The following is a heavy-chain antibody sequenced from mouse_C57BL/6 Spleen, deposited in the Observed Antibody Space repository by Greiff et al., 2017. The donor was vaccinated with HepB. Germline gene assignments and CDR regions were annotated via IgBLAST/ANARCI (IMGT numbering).Heavy chain of an antibody. V-gene: IGHV1-80*01. J-gene: IGHJ4*01. D-gene: IGHD2-5*01. Sequence: VQLQQSGAELVKPGASVKISCKASGYAFSSYWMNWVKQRPGKGLEWIGQIYPGDGDTNYNGKFKGKATLTADKSSSTAYMQLSSLTSEDSAVYFCARSGATIVTHYYAMDYWGQRTSVTVSS. CDR3: ARSGATIVTHYYAMDY. CDR1: GYAFSSYW. CDR2: IYPGDGDT.